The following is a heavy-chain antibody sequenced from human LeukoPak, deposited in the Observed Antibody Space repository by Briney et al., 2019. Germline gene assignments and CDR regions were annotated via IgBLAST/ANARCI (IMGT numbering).Heavy chain of an antibody. Sequence: PSETLSLTCAVYGGSFSGYYWSWIRQPPGKGLEWIGEINHSGSTNYNPSLKSRVTISVDTFKNQFSLKLSSVTAADTAVYYCARGPWAARLKAHFDYWGQGTLVTVSS. CDR3: ARGPWAARLKAHFDY. V-gene: IGHV4-34*01. D-gene: IGHD6-6*01. CDR1: GGSFSGYY. J-gene: IGHJ4*02. CDR2: INHSGST.